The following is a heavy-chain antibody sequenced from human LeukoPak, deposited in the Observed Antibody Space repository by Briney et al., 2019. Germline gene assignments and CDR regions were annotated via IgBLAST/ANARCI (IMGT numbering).Heavy chain of an antibody. J-gene: IGHJ3*02. D-gene: IGHD2-2*01. CDR3: ARDCSSTSCLAWHAFDI. CDR2: IGSSGTI. V-gene: IGHV3-48*01. CDR1: GFTLSSYR. Sequence: GGSLTLSCAASGFTLSSYRMNWVRQAPGKGPEWVSYIGSSGTIHDADSVKGRFTISRDNAKNSLYLQMNSLRAEDTVVYYCARDCSSTSCLAWHAFDIWGQGTMSPSLQ.